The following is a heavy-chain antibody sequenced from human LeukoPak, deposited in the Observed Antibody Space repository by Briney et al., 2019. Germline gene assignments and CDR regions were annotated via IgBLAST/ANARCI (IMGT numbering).Heavy chain of an antibody. J-gene: IGHJ4*02. CDR2: IYPRDGST. CDR3: AREGRSGSLNY. V-gene: IGHV1-46*01. D-gene: IGHD1-26*01. CDR1: GYSFTSNY. Sequence: GASVKVSCKASGYSFTSNYIHWVRQAPGQGLEWMGMIYPRDGSTSYAQKFQGRVTVTRDTSTSTVHMELRSLRSDDTAVYYCAREGRSGSLNYWGQGTLVTVSS.